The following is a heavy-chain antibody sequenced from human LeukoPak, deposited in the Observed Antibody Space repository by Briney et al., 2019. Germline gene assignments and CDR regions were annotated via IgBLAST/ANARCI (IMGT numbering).Heavy chain of an antibody. CDR3: ARESAVAGTSFDY. Sequence: SETLPLTCAASGGTFSGYYWTWIRQPPGKGLEWVGEINSIGSTNYNPSLKSRVTISVDTSKNQLSLKLSSVTAADTAVYYCARESAVAGTSFDYWGQGTLVTVSS. J-gene: IGHJ4*02. D-gene: IGHD6-19*01. V-gene: IGHV4-34*01. CDR1: GGTFSGYY. CDR2: INSIGST.